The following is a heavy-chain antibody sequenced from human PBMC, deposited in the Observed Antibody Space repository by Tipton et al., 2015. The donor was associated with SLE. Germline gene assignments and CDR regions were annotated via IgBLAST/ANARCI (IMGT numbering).Heavy chain of an antibody. V-gene: IGHV4-38-2*01. D-gene: IGHD6-13*01. CDR3: ARHYSSTWYWYFQH. CDR2: IYHSGST. CDR1: GYSISSGYY. J-gene: IGHJ1*01. Sequence: GLVKPSETLSLTCAVSGYSISSGYYWGWIRQPPGKGLEWIGSIYHSGSTYYNPSLKSRVTISVDTSKNQFSLKLSSVTAADTAVYYCARHYSSTWYWYFQHWGQGTLITVSS.